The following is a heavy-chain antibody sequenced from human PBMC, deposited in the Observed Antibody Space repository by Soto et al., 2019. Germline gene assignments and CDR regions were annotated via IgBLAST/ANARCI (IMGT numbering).Heavy chain of an antibody. J-gene: IGHJ5*02. CDR1: GYTFTDYD. Sequence: QEQLVQSGAEVKKPGASVKVSCMTSGYTFTDYDINWVRQATGQGLEWIGWMNPNSGETGYAQKFQGRVTMIRSLSLSTAYLELSSLTSDDTAIYFCARVAVAVRPRWYNWFDPWRQGTLGTVSS. D-gene: IGHD6-19*01. V-gene: IGHV1-8*01. CDR3: ARVAVAVRPRWYNWFDP. CDR2: MNPNSGET.